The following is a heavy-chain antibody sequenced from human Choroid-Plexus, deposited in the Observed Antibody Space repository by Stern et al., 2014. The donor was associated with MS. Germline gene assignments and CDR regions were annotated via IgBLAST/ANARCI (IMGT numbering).Heavy chain of an antibody. J-gene: IGHJ5*02. D-gene: IGHD2/OR15-2a*01. CDR2: VSYDGSNK. CDR3: AKDRQYLTYFFDH. Sequence: VQLEESGGGVVQPGRPLRLSCVASGFTLGSCAMHWVRQAPGKGLEWVAGVSYDGSNKYYADSVKGRFTISRDNSQHTLYMQMISLRPEDTAVYYCAKDRQYLTYFFDHWGQGSLVTVSS. CDR1: GFTLGSCA. V-gene: IGHV3-30*18.